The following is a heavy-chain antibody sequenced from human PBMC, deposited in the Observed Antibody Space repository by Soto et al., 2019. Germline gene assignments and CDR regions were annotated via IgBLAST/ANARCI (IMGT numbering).Heavy chain of an antibody. CDR1: GGTFSNYT. Sequence: QVQLVQSGAEVKKPGSSVKVFCKASGGTFSNYTISWVRQAPGQGLEWMGGIIPVFGTTDYEQKLQGRVTITADGSTSTAYMKLSSLRSADTAVYYCARSSPYIVVRKPTGNQDYYGMEVWGQGTTVTVSS. CDR3: ARSSPYIVVRKPTGNQDYYGMEV. CDR2: IIPVFGTT. J-gene: IGHJ6*02. V-gene: IGHV1-69*01. D-gene: IGHD2-2*01.